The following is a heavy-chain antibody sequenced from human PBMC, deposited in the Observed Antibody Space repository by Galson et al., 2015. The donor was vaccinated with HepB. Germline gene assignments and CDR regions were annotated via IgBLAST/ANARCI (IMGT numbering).Heavy chain of an antibody. Sequence: SLRLSCAASGFTFNTYSMSWFRQAPGKGLEWVGFIRSKAYGGTTEYAASVKGRFTISRDDSKSIAYLQMNSLKTEDTAVYYCTDAYCGGDCYGPENSWGQGTLVTVSS. CDR1: GFTFNTYS. D-gene: IGHD2-21*01. CDR2: IRSKAYGGTT. J-gene: IGHJ4*02. V-gene: IGHV3-49*03. CDR3: TDAYCGGDCYGPENS.